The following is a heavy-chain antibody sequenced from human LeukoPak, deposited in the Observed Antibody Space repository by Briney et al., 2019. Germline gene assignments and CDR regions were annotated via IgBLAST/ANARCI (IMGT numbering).Heavy chain of an antibody. V-gene: IGHV4-59*01. Sequence: SETLCLTCTVSGGSIGSYYWSWIRQPPGKGLEWIGYIYYSGSTNYNPSLKSRVTISVDTSKNQFSLELSSVTAADTAVYYCARWGLGDFANFDYWGQGTLVTVSS. CDR3: ARWGLGDFANFDY. J-gene: IGHJ4*02. CDR2: IYYSGST. CDR1: GGSIGSYY. D-gene: IGHD3-16*01.